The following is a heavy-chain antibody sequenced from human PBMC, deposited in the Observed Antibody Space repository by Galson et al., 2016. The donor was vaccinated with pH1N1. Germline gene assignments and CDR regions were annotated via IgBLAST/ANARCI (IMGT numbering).Heavy chain of an antibody. V-gene: IGHV2-5*01. Sequence: PALVKPTQTLTLTCTFSGFSLSTSGVDVGWIRQPPGKALEWLALIYWNDDKRYSPSLKSRLTITKDTSKNQVVLTMTNMDPVDTATYYCAQLGYGDYVDYCDYWGQGTLVTVSS. CDR1: GFSLSTSGVD. CDR3: AQLGYGDYVDYCDY. J-gene: IGHJ4*02. D-gene: IGHD4-17*01. CDR2: IYWNDDK.